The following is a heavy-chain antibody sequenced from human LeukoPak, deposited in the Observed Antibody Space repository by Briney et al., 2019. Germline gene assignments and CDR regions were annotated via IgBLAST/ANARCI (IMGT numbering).Heavy chain of an antibody. J-gene: IGHJ4*02. V-gene: IGHV6-1*01. D-gene: IGHD6-19*01. CDR1: GDTVSSDSAA. CDR2: TYYRSKWYY. CDR3: ARSHSGYVDY. Sequence: SQTLSLTCAISGDTVSSDSAAWDWIRQSPSRGLEWLGRTYYRSKWYYCYAASVKSRIIIKPDTSKNQFSLQLNSVTPEDTAVYFCARSHSGYVDYWGQGTLVTVSA.